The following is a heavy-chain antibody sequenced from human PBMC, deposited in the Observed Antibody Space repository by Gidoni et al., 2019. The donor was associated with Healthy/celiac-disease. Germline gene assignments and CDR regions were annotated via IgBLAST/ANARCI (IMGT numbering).Heavy chain of an antibody. J-gene: IGHJ5*02. Sequence: QVQLVESGGGVVQPGRSLRLSCAASGFTFSSYGMHWVRQAPGKGLEWLAVISYDGSNKYYADSVKGRFTISRDNSKNTLYLQMNSLRAEDTAVYYCAKDLGVRFLEWLQRYNWFDPWGQGTLVTVSS. V-gene: IGHV3-30*18. D-gene: IGHD3-3*01. CDR3: AKDLGVRFLEWLQRYNWFDP. CDR1: GFTFSSYG. CDR2: ISYDGSNK.